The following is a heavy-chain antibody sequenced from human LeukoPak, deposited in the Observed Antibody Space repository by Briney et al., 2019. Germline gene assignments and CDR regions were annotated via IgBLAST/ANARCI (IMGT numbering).Heavy chain of an antibody. CDR2: ISSSGSTI. Sequence: GGSLRLSCAASGFTFSSYEMNWVRQAPGKGLEWVSDISSSGSTIYYADSVKGRFTISRDNAKNSLYLQMNSLRAEDTAVYYCARGHDILTGYYYYFDYWGQGTLVTVSS. V-gene: IGHV3-48*03. CDR1: GFTFSSYE. J-gene: IGHJ4*02. D-gene: IGHD3-9*01. CDR3: ARGHDILTGYYYYFDY.